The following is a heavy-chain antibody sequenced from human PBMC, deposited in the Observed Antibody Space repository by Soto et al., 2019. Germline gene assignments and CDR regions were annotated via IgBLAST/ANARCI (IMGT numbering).Heavy chain of an antibody. CDR2: INTDGSTI. CDR3: ARAGSYRFDY. J-gene: IGHJ4*02. V-gene: IGHV3-74*01. D-gene: IGHD3-10*01. Sequence: GGSLRLSCAASGFTFSSYWMHWVRQAPGKGLVWVSRINTDGSTINYADSVKGRFTISRDNAKNTLYLQMNSLRAEDTAVYYCARAGSYRFDYWGPGTLVTVSS. CDR1: GFTFSSYW.